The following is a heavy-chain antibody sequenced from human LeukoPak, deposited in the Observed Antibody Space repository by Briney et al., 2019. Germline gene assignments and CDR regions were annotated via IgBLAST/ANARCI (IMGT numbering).Heavy chain of an antibody. CDR3: ARDRAAADP. J-gene: IGHJ5*02. D-gene: IGHD6-13*01. Sequence: GGSLRLSCAASGFTVSNYYMSWVRQAPGKGLEWVSDIYTDDRTYYADSVKGRFTISRDDSKNMLFLQMNSLRVEDTAVYYCARDRAAADPWGQGTLVTVSS. CDR2: IYTDDRT. V-gene: IGHV3-53*01. CDR1: GFTVSNYY.